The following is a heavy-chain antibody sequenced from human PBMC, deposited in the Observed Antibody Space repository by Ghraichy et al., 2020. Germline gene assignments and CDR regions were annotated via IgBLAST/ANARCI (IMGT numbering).Heavy chain of an antibody. J-gene: IGHJ5*02. CDR2: INPNSGGT. D-gene: IGHD6-13*01. V-gene: IGHV1-2*02. CDR1: GYTFTGYY. CDR3: ARDRGSSSWYSAKENWFDP. Sequence: ASVKVSCKASGYTFTGYYMHWVRQAPGQGLEWMGWINPNSGGTNYAQKFQGRVTMTRDTSISTAYMELSRLRSDDTAVYYCARDRGSSSWYSAKENWFDPWGQGTLVTVSS.